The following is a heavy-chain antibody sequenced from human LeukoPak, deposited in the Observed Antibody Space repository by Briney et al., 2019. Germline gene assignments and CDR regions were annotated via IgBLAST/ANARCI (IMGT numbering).Heavy chain of an antibody. CDR2: ISSSSSYI. CDR1: GFTFSSYS. CDR3: AREGLGYCSGGSCPQNWFDP. Sequence: GGSLRLSCAASGFTFSSYSMNWVRQAQGKGLEWVSSISSSSSYIYYADSVKGRFTISRDNAKNSLYLQMNSLRAEDTAVYYCAREGLGYCSGGSCPQNWFDPWGQGTLVTVSS. D-gene: IGHD2-15*01. V-gene: IGHV3-21*01. J-gene: IGHJ5*02.